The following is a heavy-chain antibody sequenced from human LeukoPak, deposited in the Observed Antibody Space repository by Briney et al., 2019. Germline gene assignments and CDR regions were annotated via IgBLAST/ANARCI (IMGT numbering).Heavy chain of an antibody. Sequence: SGPTLVKPTQTLTLTCTFSGFSLSTSGVSVGWIRQPPGQALECLALIYWDDDKRYSPSLKSRLTVTKDTSKNQVVLTMTNMDPVDTATYYCAHSGIAAALDYRGQGALVTVSS. CDR3: AHSGIAAALDY. J-gene: IGHJ4*02. D-gene: IGHD6-13*01. V-gene: IGHV2-5*02. CDR2: IYWDDDK. CDR1: GFSLSTSGVS.